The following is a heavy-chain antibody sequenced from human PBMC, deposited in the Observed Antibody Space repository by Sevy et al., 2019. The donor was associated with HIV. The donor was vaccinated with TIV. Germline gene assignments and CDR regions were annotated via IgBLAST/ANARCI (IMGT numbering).Heavy chain of an antibody. CDR3: ARGDYYGSLYYFDY. D-gene: IGHD3-10*01. V-gene: IGHV3-21*01. CDR2: ISSGSSYI. J-gene: IGHJ4*02. CDR1: GFTFSNYF. Sequence: GGSLRLSCAASGFTFSNYFINWVRQAPGKGLEWVSSISSGSSYIFYADSVKRRFTISRDNAKNSLYLHMNSLRAEDTAVYYCARGDYYGSLYYFDYWGPGTLVTVSS.